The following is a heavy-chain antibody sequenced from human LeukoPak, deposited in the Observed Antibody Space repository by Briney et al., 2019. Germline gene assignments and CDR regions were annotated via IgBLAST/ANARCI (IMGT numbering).Heavy chain of an antibody. CDR1: GGTFSSYA. D-gene: IGHD5-18*01. V-gene: IGHV1-69*04. Sequence: ASVKVSCKASGGTFSSYAISWVRQAPGQGLEWMGRIIPILGIANYAQKFQGRVTITADKSTSTAYMELSSLRSEDTAVYYCARDVAPPGYSYGYRSDAFDIWGQGTMVTVSS. CDR2: IIPILGIA. J-gene: IGHJ3*02. CDR3: ARDVAPPGYSYGYRSDAFDI.